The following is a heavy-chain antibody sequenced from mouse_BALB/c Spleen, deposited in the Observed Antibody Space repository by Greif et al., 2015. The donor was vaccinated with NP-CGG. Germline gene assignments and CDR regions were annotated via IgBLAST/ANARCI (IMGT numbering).Heavy chain of an antibody. Sequence: DLVKPGASVKLSCKASGYTFTSYWINWIKQRPGQGLEWIGRIAPGSGSTYYNEMFKGKATLTVDTSSSTAYIQLSSLSSEDSAVYFCARFWTGAMDYWGQGTSVTVSS. CDR3: ARFWTGAMDY. J-gene: IGHJ4*01. CDR2: IAPGSGST. CDR1: GYTFTSYW. V-gene: IGHV1S41*01. D-gene: IGHD3-1*01.